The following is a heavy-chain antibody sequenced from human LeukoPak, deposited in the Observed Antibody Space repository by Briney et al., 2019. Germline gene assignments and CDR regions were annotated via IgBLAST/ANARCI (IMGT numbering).Heavy chain of an antibody. Sequence: KPGGSLRLSCAASGFTFSNAWMSWVRQAPGMGLEWVGRIKSKTDGGTTDYAAPVKGRFTISRDDSKNTLYLQMNSLKTEDTAVYYCTTDGYGSGSYYNFDYWGQGTLVTVSS. CDR3: TTDGYGSGSYYNFDY. V-gene: IGHV3-15*01. CDR1: GFTFSNAW. D-gene: IGHD3-10*01. J-gene: IGHJ4*02. CDR2: IKSKTDGGTT.